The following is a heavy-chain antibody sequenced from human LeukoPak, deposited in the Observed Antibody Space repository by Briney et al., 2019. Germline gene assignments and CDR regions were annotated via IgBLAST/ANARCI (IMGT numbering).Heavy chain of an antibody. V-gene: IGHV4-4*02. CDR2: IYHSGST. J-gene: IGHJ4*02. CDR3: PRAVGVGATTWETQSYYFDY. D-gene: IGHD1-26*01. Sequence: SGTLSLTCAVSGGSISSSNWWSWVRQPPGKGLEWIGEIYHSGSTNYNPSLKSRVTISVDKSKNQFSLKLSSVTPADPAVYYCPRAVGVGATTWETQSYYFDYWGQGPLVTVSS. CDR1: GGSISSSNW.